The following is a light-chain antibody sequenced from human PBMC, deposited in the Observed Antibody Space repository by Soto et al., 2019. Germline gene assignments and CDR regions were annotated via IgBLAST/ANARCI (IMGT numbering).Light chain of an antibody. CDR1: QSLLHSNGFHF. Sequence: DIVMPQSPLSLPVTPGEPASISCRSSQSLLHSNGFHFWDWYLQKPGRSPQLLIYLSSDRPSGVPDRFSGSGSGTDFTLKISRVEAEDVGVYYCMQALQSPPTFGQGTKLEI. V-gene: IGKV2-28*01. CDR2: LSS. J-gene: IGKJ2*01. CDR3: MQALQSPPT.